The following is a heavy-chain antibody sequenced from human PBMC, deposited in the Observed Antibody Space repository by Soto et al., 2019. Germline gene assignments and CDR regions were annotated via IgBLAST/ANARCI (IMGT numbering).Heavy chain of an antibody. D-gene: IGHD2-15*01. CDR2: ITSTSEIV. CDR1: GFGFSASN. CDR3: VRDWWSLVSYT. V-gene: IGHV3-48*01. J-gene: IGHJ4*02. Sequence: EVRLVESGGDLVRPGGSLRLSCSASGFGFSASNMNWVRQAPGREPEWVSYITSTSEIVRYAGSVEGRFTVSRDNAKNSMYLHLTSLRVEDTAVYYCVRDWWSLVSYTWGTGTLVTVSS.